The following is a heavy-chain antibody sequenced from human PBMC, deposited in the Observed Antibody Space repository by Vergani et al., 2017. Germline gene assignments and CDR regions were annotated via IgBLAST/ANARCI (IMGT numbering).Heavy chain of an antibody. CDR3: AKEDCSSTSCYYYYYYMDV. D-gene: IGHD2-2*01. Sequence: QVQLVESGGGVVQPGRSLRLSCAASGFTFSSYAMHWVRQAPGKGLEWVAVISYDGSNKYYADSVKGRFTISRDNSKNTLYLQMNSLRAEDTAVYYCAKEDCSSTSCYYYYYYMDVWGKGTTVTVSS. J-gene: IGHJ6*03. V-gene: IGHV3-30*04. CDR2: ISYDGSNK. CDR1: GFTFSSYA.